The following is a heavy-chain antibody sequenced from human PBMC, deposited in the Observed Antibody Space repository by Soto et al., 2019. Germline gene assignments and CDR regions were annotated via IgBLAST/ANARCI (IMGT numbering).Heavy chain of an antibody. CDR2: ISSSSSYI. J-gene: IGHJ1*01. D-gene: IGHD2-15*01. CDR3: ARDGYCRGGSCSTAGYFQH. CDR1: GFTFSSYS. V-gene: IGHV3-21*01. Sequence: EVQLVESGGGLVKPGGSLRLSCAASGFTFSSYSMNWVRQAPGKGLEWVSSISSSSSYIYYTDSVKGRFTISRDNAKNSLYLQMNSLRAEDTAVYYCARDGYCRGGSCSTAGYFQHWGQGTLVTVSS.